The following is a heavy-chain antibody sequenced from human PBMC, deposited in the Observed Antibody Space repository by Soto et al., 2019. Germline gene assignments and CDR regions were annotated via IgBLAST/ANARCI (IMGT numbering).Heavy chain of an antibody. V-gene: IGHV1-2*04. Sequence: ASVKVSCKASGYTFTGYYMHWVRQAPGQGLEWMGWINPNSGGTNYAQKFQGWVTMTRDTSISTAYMELSRLRSDDTAVYYCAREGYCSGDSCYSSWFDPWGQGTLVTVSS. J-gene: IGHJ5*02. CDR1: GYTFTGYY. D-gene: IGHD2-15*01. CDR2: INPNSGGT. CDR3: AREGYCSGDSCYSSWFDP.